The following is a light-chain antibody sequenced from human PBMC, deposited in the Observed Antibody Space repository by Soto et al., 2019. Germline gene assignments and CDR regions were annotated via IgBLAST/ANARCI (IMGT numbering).Light chain of an antibody. CDR3: QQYNNWPPWT. Sequence: EIVMTQSPATLSVSPGERATLSCRASQSVSSNLAWYQQKPGQAPGLLIYGASTRATGIPARFNGSGSGTEFTLTISSLQSEYFAVYYCQQYNNWPPWTFGQGTKVEIK. CDR2: GAS. J-gene: IGKJ1*01. CDR1: QSVSSN. V-gene: IGKV3-15*01.